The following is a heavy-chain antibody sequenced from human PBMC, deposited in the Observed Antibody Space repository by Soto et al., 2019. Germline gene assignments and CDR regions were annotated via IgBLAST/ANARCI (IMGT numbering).Heavy chain of an antibody. Sequence: PXESLKISCKGSGYSFTSYWIGWVRQMPGKGLEWMGIIYPGDSDTRYSPSFQGQVTISADKSISTAYLQWSSLKASDTAMYYCASQYYYDSSGYYGWYFDLWGSGTLVT. CDR3: ASQYYYDSSGYYGWYFDL. CDR2: IYPGDSDT. D-gene: IGHD3-22*01. V-gene: IGHV5-51*01. J-gene: IGHJ2*01. CDR1: GYSFTSYW.